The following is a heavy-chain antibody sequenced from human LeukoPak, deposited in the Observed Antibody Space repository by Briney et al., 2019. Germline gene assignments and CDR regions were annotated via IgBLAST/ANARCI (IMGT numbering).Heavy chain of an antibody. D-gene: IGHD5-18*01. J-gene: IGHJ4*02. Sequence: PGGSLRLSCAASGFTFSSDSMNWVRQAPGKGLEWVSSISSSSSYISYADSVKGRFTVSRDNAKNSLYLQMNSLRAEDTAMYYCARDVSGYSYGLGDYWGQGTLVTVSS. CDR3: ARDVSGYSYGLGDY. V-gene: IGHV3-21*01. CDR1: GFTFSSDS. CDR2: ISSSSSYI.